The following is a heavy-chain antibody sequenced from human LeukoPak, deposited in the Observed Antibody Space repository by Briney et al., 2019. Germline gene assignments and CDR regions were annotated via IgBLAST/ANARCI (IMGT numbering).Heavy chain of an antibody. CDR2: IIPIFGIA. CDR1: GGTFSSYA. Sequence: SVKVSCKASGGTFSSYAISWVRQAPGQGLEWMGRIIPIFGIANYAQKFQGRVTITADKSTSTAYMELSSLRSEDTAVYYCARDYEYCGGDCSNWWDAFDIWGQGTMVTVSS. D-gene: IGHD2-21*02. J-gene: IGHJ3*02. CDR3: ARDYEYCGGDCSNWWDAFDI. V-gene: IGHV1-69*04.